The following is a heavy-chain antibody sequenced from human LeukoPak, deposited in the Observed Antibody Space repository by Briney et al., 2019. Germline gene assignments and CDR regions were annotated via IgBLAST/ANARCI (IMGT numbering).Heavy chain of an antibody. CDR1: GFTFSGYS. J-gene: IGHJ4*02. D-gene: IGHD3-9*01. V-gene: IGHV3-21*01. Sequence: PGGSLRLSCAASGFTFSGYSMNWVRQVPGKGLEWVSSISSSSSSIYYADSVKGQFTISRDNAKNSLYLQMNSLRAEDTAVYYCARANPPAISFFGYWGQGTLVTVSS. CDR3: ARANPPAISFFGY. CDR2: ISSSSSSI.